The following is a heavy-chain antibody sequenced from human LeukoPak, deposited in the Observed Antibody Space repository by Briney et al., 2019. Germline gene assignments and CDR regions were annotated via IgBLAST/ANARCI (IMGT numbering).Heavy chain of an antibody. CDR2: ISGSGGST. CDR1: GFIFSSYA. Sequence: PGGSQRLSCAASGFIFSSYAMSWVRQAPGKGLEWVSAISGSGGSTYYADSVKGRFTISRDNSKNTLYLQMNSLRAEDTAVYYCAKDEDIVVVVAAFYWGQGTLVTVSS. D-gene: IGHD2-15*01. V-gene: IGHV3-23*01. J-gene: IGHJ4*02. CDR3: AKDEDIVVVVAAFY.